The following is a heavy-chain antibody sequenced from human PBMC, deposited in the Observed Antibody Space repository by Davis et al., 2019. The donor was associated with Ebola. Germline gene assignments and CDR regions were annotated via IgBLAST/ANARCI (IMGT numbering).Heavy chain of an antibody. J-gene: IGHJ4*02. CDR3: ARAIGYSGYDPGYYFDY. D-gene: IGHD5-12*01. Sequence: PSETLSLTCTVSGGSISTYHWSWIRQAPGKGLDWIGYIDYRGSTNYNPSLKSRVTISLDTSKNQFSLRLSSVTAADTAVYYCARAIGYSGYDPGYYFDYWGQGTLVTVSS. CDR1: GGSISTYH. CDR2: IDYRGST. V-gene: IGHV4-59*01.